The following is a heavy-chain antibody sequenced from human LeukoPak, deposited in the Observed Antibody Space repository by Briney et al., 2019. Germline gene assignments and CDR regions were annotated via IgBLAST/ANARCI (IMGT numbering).Heavy chain of an antibody. V-gene: IGHV3-30*18. CDR2: ISSDESET. D-gene: IGHD5/OR15-5a*01. Sequence: GGSLRLSCAASGFTFSNYVMYWVRQAPGKGLEWVAGISSDESETYYADSVKRRFTISRDNSKNTLYLQMNTLRAEDTAVYYCVKMGTSVFGRNHWLDPWGQGTLVTVSS. J-gene: IGHJ5*02. CDR3: VKMGTSVFGRNHWLDP. CDR1: GFTFSNYV.